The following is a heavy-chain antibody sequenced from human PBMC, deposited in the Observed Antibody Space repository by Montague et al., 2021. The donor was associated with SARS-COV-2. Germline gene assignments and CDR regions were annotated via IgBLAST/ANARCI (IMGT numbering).Heavy chain of an antibody. D-gene: IGHD1-26*01. Sequence: SLRLSCAASGFTFSSYAMHWVRQAPGKGLEWVALISYDGSNKYYADSVKGRFTNSKDTSKNTLYLQMNSMRAEDTAEYYCARGSGSSFDPWGQGTLVTVSS. CDR3: ARGSGSSFDP. J-gene: IGHJ5*02. CDR2: ISYDGSNK. V-gene: IGHV3-30*04. CDR1: GFTFSSYA.